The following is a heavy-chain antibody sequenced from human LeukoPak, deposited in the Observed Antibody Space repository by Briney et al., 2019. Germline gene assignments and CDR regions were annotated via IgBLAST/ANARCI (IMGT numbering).Heavy chain of an antibody. Sequence: GGSLRLSCAASGFTFSSYEMNWVRQAPGKGLEWVSYISSSGSTIYYADSVKGRFTISRDNGKNSLYLQMNSLRAEDTAVYYCARDRLHYGEYEKTFDYWGQGTLVTVSS. CDR2: ISSSGSTI. D-gene: IGHD4-17*01. V-gene: IGHV3-48*03. CDR1: GFTFSSYE. J-gene: IGHJ4*02. CDR3: ARDRLHYGEYEKTFDY.